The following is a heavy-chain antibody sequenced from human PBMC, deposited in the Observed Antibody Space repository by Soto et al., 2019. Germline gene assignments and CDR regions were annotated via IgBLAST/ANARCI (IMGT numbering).Heavy chain of an antibody. J-gene: IGHJ6*02. CDR1: GFTFSSYS. V-gene: IGHV3-21*01. D-gene: IGHD2-2*01. CDR3: ARDPYCSSTSCYPDYYYYYGMDV. Sequence: GGSLRLSCAASGFTFSSYSMNWVRQAPGKGLEWVSSISSSSSYIYYADSVKGRFTISRDNAKNSLYLQMNSLRAEDTAVYYCARDPYCSSTSCYPDYYYYYGMDVWGQGTTVTVSS. CDR2: ISSSSSYI.